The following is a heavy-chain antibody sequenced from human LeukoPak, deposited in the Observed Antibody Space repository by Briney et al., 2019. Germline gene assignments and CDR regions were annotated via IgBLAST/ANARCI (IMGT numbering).Heavy chain of an antibody. D-gene: IGHD2-2*01. CDR2: IIPIFGTA. V-gene: IGHV1-69*13. CDR1: GGTFSSYA. J-gene: IGHJ4*02. Sequence: RASVKVSCKASGGTFSSYAISWVRQAPGQGLEWMGGIIPIFGTANYAQKFQGRVTITADESTSTAYMELSSLRSEDTAVYYCARGRDIVVVPAASSFDYWGQGTLVTVSS. CDR3: ARGRDIVVVPAASSFDY.